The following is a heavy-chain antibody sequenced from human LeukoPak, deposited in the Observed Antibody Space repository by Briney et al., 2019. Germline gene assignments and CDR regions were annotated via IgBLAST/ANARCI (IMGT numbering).Heavy chain of an antibody. D-gene: IGHD2-2*01. CDR1: GFTFDDYG. Sequence: GGSLRLSCAASGFTFDDYGMSWVRQAPGKGLEWVSGINWNGGSTGYADFVKGRFTISRDNAKNSLYLQMNSLRAEDTALYHCARGRSSTRTFDYWGQGTLVTVSS. CDR2: INWNGGST. J-gene: IGHJ4*02. CDR3: ARGRSSTRTFDY. V-gene: IGHV3-20*01.